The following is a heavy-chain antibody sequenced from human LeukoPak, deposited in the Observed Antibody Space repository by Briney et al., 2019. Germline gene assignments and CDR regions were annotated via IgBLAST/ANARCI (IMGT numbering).Heavy chain of an antibody. D-gene: IGHD6-13*01. CDR3: ARDLGAAAGMASFDY. CDR1: GFTFSSYW. V-gene: IGHV3-7*01. CDR2: IRQDGSEK. J-gene: IGHJ4*02. Sequence: PGGSLRLSCAASGFTFSSYWMSWVRQAPGKGLEWVANIRQDGSEKYYVDSVKGRFTISRDNAKNSLYLQMNSLRAEDTAVYYCARDLGAAAGMASFDYWGQGTLVTVSS.